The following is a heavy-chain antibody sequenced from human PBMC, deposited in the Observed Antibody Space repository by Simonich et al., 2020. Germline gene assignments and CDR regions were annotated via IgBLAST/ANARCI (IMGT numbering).Heavy chain of an antibody. CDR3: ARVEYSSSGYFDL. CDR2: INPNRGGT. Sequence: QVQLVQSGAEVKKPGASVKVSCKASGYTFTGYYMHWVRQAPGQGLEVMGWINPNRGGTNNAQKFQGRVTMTRETSISTAYMELSRLRSDDTAVYYCARVEYSSSGYFDLWGRGTLVTVSS. J-gene: IGHJ2*01. V-gene: IGHV1-2*02. CDR1: GYTFTGYY. D-gene: IGHD6-6*01.